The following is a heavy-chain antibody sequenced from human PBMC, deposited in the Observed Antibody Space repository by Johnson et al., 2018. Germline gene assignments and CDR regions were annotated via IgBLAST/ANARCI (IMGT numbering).Heavy chain of an antibody. CDR3: TRDAGNNGFHWYFDL. CDR1: GFTFGDYS. CDR2: IRSKGFGETT. V-gene: IGHV3-49*03. Sequence: VQLVESGGGVVQPGRSLRLSCAASGFTFGDYSMAWFRQAPGKGPEWVALIRSKGFGETTDYAASVRGRFNISTDDSKGIAYLQMNSLKSEDTAVYYCTRDAGNNGFHWYFDLWGRGTVVTVSA. J-gene: IGHJ2*01. D-gene: IGHD1-14*01.